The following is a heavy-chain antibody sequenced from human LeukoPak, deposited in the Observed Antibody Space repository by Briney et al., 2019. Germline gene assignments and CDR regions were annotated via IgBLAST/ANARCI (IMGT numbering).Heavy chain of an antibody. Sequence: GASVKVSCKASGYTFTSYDINWVRQATGQGLEWMGWMNPNSGNTGYAQKFQGRVTMARNTSISTAYMELSSLRSEDTAVYYCARSVVYHTKPLWFDPWGQGTLVTVSS. CDR2: MNPNSGNT. CDR3: ARSVVYHTKPLWFDP. D-gene: IGHD2-2*01. J-gene: IGHJ5*02. CDR1: GYTFTSYD. V-gene: IGHV1-8*01.